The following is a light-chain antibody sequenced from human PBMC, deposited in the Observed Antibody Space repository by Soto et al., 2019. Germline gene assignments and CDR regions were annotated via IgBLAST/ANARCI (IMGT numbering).Light chain of an antibody. CDR1: SSDVGGYNY. CDR2: DVS. Sequence: QSVLTQPASVSGSPGQSITISCTGTSSDVGGYNYVSWYQQHPGKAPKLMIYDVSNRPSGVSNRFSGSTSGTTASLTIAGLQAEDEADYYCSSYTSISTGVFGGGTKLTVL. CDR3: SSYTSISTGV. V-gene: IGLV2-14*01. J-gene: IGLJ2*01.